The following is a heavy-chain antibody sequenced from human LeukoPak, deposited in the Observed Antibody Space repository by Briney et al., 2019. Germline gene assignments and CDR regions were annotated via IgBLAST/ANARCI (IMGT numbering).Heavy chain of an antibody. CDR3: ARQGLIVRSPTWFDP. Sequence: SQTLSLTCTVSGGSISSSSYYWGWIRQPPGKGLEWIGSIYYSGSTYYNPSLKSRVTISVDTSKNQFSLKLSSVTAADTAVYYCARQGLIVRSPTWFDPWGQGTLVTVSS. CDR1: GGSISSSSYY. CDR2: IYYSGST. V-gene: IGHV4-39*01. J-gene: IGHJ5*02. D-gene: IGHD3-22*01.